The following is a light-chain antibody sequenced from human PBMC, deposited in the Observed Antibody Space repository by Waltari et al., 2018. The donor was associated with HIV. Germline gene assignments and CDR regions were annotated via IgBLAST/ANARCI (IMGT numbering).Light chain of an antibody. V-gene: IGKV1-9*01. J-gene: IGKJ4*01. CDR2: AAS. Sequence: DIQLTQSPSFLSASVGDGLTITCRASQGISSSLAWYQQKPGKAPNLLIFAASTLQVGVPSRFSGSGAGTEFTLTVDSLRPEDFATYYCQQLKSYPHTFGGGTRVEI. CDR3: QQLKSYPHT. CDR1: QGISSS.